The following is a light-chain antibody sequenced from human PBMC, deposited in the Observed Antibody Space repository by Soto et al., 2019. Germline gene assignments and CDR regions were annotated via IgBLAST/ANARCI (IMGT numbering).Light chain of an antibody. Sequence: AVQLTQSPSSLSASVGDSVTITCRASQGIGSALAWYQHKPGKAPKLLIYDASSLETGVPSRFSGSGSGTEFTLTISSLQPEDVATYYCQQCGIGPLSFGGGTKVDI. CDR2: DAS. CDR3: QQCGIGPLS. CDR1: QGIGSA. V-gene: IGKV1-13*02. J-gene: IGKJ4*01.